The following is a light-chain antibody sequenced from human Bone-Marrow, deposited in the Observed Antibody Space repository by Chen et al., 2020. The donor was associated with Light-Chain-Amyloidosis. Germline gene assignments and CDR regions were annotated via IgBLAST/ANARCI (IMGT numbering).Light chain of an antibody. Sequence: SYDLTQPPSVSVSPGHTPRITCSGDDLPTKYAYWYQQKPGQAPVLVIHRDTERPSGISERFSGSSSGTTATLTISGVQAEDEADYHCQSADSSGTYEVIFGGGTKLTVL. CDR3: QSADSSGTYEVI. V-gene: IGLV3-25*03. CDR1: DLPTKY. J-gene: IGLJ2*01. CDR2: RDT.